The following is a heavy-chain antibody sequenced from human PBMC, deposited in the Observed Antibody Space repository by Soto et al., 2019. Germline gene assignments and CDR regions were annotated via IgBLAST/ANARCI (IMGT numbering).Heavy chain of an antibody. Sequence: QGQLVESGGGLVKPGGSLRLSCAASEITFTDFYMSWIRQAPGRGLEWISYISNTGSTKYYADSVKGRFTISRDNAKNSLYMEMNSLKAEDTAVNSWATAVGIPAAGYCFDPWGQGTLVTVSS. CDR1: EITFTDFY. CDR3: ATAVGIPAAGYCFDP. D-gene: IGHD6-13*01. V-gene: IGHV3-11*01. CDR2: ISNTGSTK. J-gene: IGHJ5*02.